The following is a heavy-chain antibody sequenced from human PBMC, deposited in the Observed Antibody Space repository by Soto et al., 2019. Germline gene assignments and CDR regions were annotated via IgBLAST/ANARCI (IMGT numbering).Heavy chain of an antibody. CDR3: AKDSWYFDL. V-gene: IGHV3-74*01. CDR2: IDTSGHST. J-gene: IGHJ4*02. D-gene: IGHD6-13*01. Sequence: GESLKIACEASGFVFTNFWMHWVRHVPGKGLVWVARIDTSGHSTNYAESVKGRFTISRDNAKNTVSLQMNSLRVEDTGVYYCAKDSWYFDLWSQGSQVTVSS. CDR1: GFVFTNFW.